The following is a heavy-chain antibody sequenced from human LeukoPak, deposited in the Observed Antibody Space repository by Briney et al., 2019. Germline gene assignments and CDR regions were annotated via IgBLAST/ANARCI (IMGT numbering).Heavy chain of an antibody. CDR3: ARGAAFSGSYSLDF. CDR2: IYSSGTT. Sequence: GGSLRLSCAASGFTVSSNYMSWVRQAPGKGLEWVSVIYSSGTTFYAYSVKGRLTISRDNSKNTLFLQMSGLRDDDTAVYYCARGAAFSGSYSLDFWGQGTLVTVSS. J-gene: IGHJ4*02. D-gene: IGHD1-26*01. V-gene: IGHV3-53*01. CDR1: GFTVSSNY.